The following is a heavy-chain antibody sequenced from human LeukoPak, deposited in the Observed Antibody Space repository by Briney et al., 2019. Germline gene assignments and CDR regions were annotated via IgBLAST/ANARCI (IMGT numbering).Heavy chain of an antibody. J-gene: IGHJ4*02. D-gene: IGHD4-17*01. CDR1: GYTFTGYY. CDR3: ARDLGASTVIFFDY. V-gene: IGHV1-2*02. Sequence: GASVKVSCKASGYTFTGYYMHWVRQAPGQGLEWMGWINPNSGGTNYAQKFQGRVTMTRDTSISTAYMELSRLRSDDTAVYYCARDLGASTVIFFDYWGQGILVTVSS. CDR2: INPNSGGT.